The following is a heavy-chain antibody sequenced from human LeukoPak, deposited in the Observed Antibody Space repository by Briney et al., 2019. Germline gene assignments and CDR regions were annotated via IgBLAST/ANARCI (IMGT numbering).Heavy chain of an antibody. J-gene: IGHJ3*02. D-gene: IGHD3-16*01. Sequence: GGSLRLSCAASGFTFSYYSMHWVRQAPGKGLEWVAVISYDGTNKYYADSVKGRFTISRDNSKNTLYVQMNSLRAEDTAVYYCAKDHLMITFAFGIWGQGTMVTVSS. CDR3: AKDHLMITFAFGI. CDR1: GFTFSYYS. V-gene: IGHV3-30*04. CDR2: ISYDGTNK.